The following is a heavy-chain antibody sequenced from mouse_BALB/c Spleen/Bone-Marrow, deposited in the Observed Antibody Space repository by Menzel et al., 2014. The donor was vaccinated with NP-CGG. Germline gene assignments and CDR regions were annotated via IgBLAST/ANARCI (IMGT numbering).Heavy chain of an antibody. J-gene: IGHJ2*01. V-gene: IGHV5-6*02. D-gene: IGHD2-4*01. CDR2: ISSGGSYS. CDR1: GFTFSSYG. Sequence: DVMLVESGGDLVKPGGSLKLSCAASGFTFSSYGMSWVRQTPDKRLEWFATISSGGSYSYYPDSVKGRFTISRDNAKNTLYLQMSSLKSEDTAMYYCARQTYYDYDGYFDYWGQGTTLTVSS. CDR3: ARQTYYDYDGYFDY.